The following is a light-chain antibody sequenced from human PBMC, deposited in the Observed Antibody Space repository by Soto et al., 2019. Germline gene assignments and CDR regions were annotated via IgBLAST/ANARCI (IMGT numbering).Light chain of an antibody. CDR1: QTISSW. J-gene: IGKJ1*01. CDR3: QHYNSYSEA. V-gene: IGKV1-5*03. Sequence: DIQMTQSPSTLSASVGDGVTITFLASQTISSWLAWYQQKPGKAPKLLIYKASTLKSGVPSRFSGSGSGTEFTLTISSLQPDDFATYYCQHYNSYSEAVGQGTKVDI. CDR2: KAS.